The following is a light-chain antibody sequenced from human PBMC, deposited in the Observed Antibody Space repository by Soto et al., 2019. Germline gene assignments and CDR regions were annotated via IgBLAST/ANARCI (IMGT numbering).Light chain of an antibody. CDR3: MQALQTPIT. Sequence: IVMTQSPLSLPVTPGGPSSISCRSSQSLLHSNGYNYLDWYLQKPGQSPQLLIDLGSNRASGVPDRFSGSGSGTDFTLKISRVEAEDVGVYYCMQALQTPITFGQGTRLEIK. V-gene: IGKV2-28*01. CDR1: QSLLHSNGYNY. CDR2: LGS. J-gene: IGKJ5*01.